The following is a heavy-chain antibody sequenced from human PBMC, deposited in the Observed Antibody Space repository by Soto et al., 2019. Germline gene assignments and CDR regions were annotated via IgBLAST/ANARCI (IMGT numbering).Heavy chain of an antibody. Sequence: PSDTLSLTCTVSGGSISSCDYYCVFILQPPGKGLEWIGYIYYSGSTNYNPSLKSRVTISVDTSKNQFSLKLSSVTAADTAVYYCAREGGALYNWFAPWGQGPLVTVSS. V-gene: IGHV4-61*08. D-gene: IGHD1-26*01. CDR3: AREGGALYNWFAP. J-gene: IGHJ5*02. CDR2: IYYSGST. CDR1: GGSISSCDYY.